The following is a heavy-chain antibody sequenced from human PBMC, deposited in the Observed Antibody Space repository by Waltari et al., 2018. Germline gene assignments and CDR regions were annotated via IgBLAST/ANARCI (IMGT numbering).Heavy chain of an antibody. Sequence: QLQLQESGPGLVKPSETLSLTCTVSGGSISSSSYYWGWIRQPPGKGLEWIGSIYYRGSTYYNPSLKSRVTISVDTSKNQFSLKLSSVTAADTAVYYCARQGFDYGDYPLDYWGQGTLVTVSS. V-gene: IGHV4-39*01. CDR2: IYYRGST. CDR1: GGSISSSSYY. CDR3: ARQGFDYGDYPLDY. D-gene: IGHD4-17*01. J-gene: IGHJ4*02.